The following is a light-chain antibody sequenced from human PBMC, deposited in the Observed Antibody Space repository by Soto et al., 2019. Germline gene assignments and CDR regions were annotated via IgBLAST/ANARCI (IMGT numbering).Light chain of an antibody. CDR1: QSVSSRS. CDR2: GAS. J-gene: IGKJ4*01. V-gene: IGKV3-20*01. CDR3: QQFGTSRLT. Sequence: DIVMPQSPATLSVSPGERATLSCRASQSVSSRSLAWYQQKPGQAPRLLIYGASNRATGIPDRFSGSGSGTDFTLTISRLEPEDFAMYYCQQFGTSRLTFGGGTKVDI.